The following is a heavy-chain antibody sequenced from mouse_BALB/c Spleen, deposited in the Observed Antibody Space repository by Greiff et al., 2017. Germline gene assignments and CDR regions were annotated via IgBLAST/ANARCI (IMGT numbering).Heavy chain of an antibody. CDR2: IGPETGGT. D-gene: IGHD4-1*01. CDR3: TSWVTGTCAMDD. J-gene: IGHJ4*01. Sequence: QVQLQQSGAELVRPGASVTLSCKASGYTFTDYEMHWVKQTPVHGLEWIGAIGPETGGTAYNQKFKGKATLTADKSSSTAYMELRSLTSEDSAVYYSTSWVTGTCAMDDWGQGTSVTVSS. V-gene: IGHV1-15*01. CDR1: GYTFTDYE.